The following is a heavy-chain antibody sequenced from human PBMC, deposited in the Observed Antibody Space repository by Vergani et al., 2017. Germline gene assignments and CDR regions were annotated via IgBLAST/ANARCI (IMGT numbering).Heavy chain of an antibody. CDR3: ARGGVVPAAMGDYYYYYMDV. J-gene: IGHJ6*03. D-gene: IGHD2-2*01. CDR1: GYTFTGYY. Sequence: QVQLVQSGAEVKKPGASVKVSCKASGYTFTGYYMHWVRQAPGQGLEWMGWINPNSGGTNYAQKLQGRVTMTTDTSTSTAYMELRSLRSDDTAVYYCARGGVVPAAMGDYYYYYMDVWGKGTTVTVSS. CDR2: INPNSGGT. V-gene: IGHV1-2*02.